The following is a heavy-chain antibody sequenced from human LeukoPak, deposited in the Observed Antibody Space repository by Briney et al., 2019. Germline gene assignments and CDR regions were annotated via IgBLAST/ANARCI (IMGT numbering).Heavy chain of an antibody. CDR1: GGSISSGDYY. Sequence: SETLSLTCTVSGGSISSGDYYWSWIRQPPGKGLKWIGYIYYSGSTYYNPSLKSRVTISVDTSKNQFSLKLSSVTAADTAVYYCARGLVRGADWFDPWGQGTLVTVSS. D-gene: IGHD3-10*01. J-gene: IGHJ5*02. V-gene: IGHV4-30-4*01. CDR2: IYYSGST. CDR3: ARGLVRGADWFDP.